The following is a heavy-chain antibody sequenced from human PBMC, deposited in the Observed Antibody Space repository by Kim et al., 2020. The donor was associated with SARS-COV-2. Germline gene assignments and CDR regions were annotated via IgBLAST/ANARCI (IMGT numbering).Heavy chain of an antibody. Sequence: STYSNPSLKSRVTISVDTSKNQFSLKLSSVTAADTAVYYCARALVVNYDYWGQGTLVTVSS. J-gene: IGHJ4*02. D-gene: IGHD3-22*01. V-gene: IGHV4-30-2*04. CDR2: ST. CDR3: ARALVVNYDY.